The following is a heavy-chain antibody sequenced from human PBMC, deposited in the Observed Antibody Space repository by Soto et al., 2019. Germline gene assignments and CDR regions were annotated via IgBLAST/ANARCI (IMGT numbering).Heavy chain of an antibody. J-gene: IGHJ6*02. V-gene: IGHV5-10-1*01. CDR2: IDPSDSYT. Sequence: GESLKISCKCAGYSFTSYWISLVPQMPGKGLEWMGRIDPSDSYTNYSPSFQGHVTISADRSISTAYLQWSSLKASDTAMYYCARHLYYYGMDVWGQGTTVTVSS. CDR1: GYSFTSYW. CDR3: ARHLYYYGMDV.